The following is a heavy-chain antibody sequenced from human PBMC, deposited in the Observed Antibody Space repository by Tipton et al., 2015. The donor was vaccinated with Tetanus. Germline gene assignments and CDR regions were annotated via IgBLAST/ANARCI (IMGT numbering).Heavy chain of an antibody. CDR1: GYTFTSYG. J-gene: IGHJ4*02. V-gene: IGHV1-18*01. Sequence: QLVQSGAEVKKPGASVKVSCKASGYTFTSYGISWVRQAPGQGLEWMGWISAYNGDTNYAQELQGRVTMTTDTSTSTAYMELRSLRSDDTAVYYCARGPSYYDILTGYHPAPLFDCWGQGTLVTVSS. CDR2: ISAYNGDT. CDR3: ARGPSYYDILTGYHPAPLFDC. D-gene: IGHD3-9*01.